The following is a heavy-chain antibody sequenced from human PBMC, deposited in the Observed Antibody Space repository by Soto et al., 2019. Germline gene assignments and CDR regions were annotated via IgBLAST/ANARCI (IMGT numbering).Heavy chain of an antibody. Sequence: ASVKVSCKASGYTFTGYYIHWVRQAPGQGLEWMGWINPNSGGTGYPQKFQGRVTMTRDSSITTAFMELSSLRSDDTAVYYCARANSGDDDEFDYWGQGTPVTVSS. D-gene: IGHD5-12*01. J-gene: IGHJ4*02. CDR2: INPNSGGT. CDR1: GYTFTGYY. V-gene: IGHV1-2*02. CDR3: ARANSGDDDEFDY.